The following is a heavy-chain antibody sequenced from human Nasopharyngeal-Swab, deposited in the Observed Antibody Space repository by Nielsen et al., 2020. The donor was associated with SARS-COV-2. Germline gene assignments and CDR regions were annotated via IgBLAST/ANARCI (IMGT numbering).Heavy chain of an antibody. CDR3: ARGHYGLDV. J-gene: IGHJ6*02. V-gene: IGHV3-21*05. CDR2: ISPSSSDT. Sequence: GESLKISCAASGFTFSTYGMHWVRQAPGKGLEWVLYISPSSSDTNYADSVKGRFTISRDNAKNSLYLQMNSLRAEDTAVYYCARGHYGLDVWGQGTTVTVSS. CDR1: GFTFSTYG.